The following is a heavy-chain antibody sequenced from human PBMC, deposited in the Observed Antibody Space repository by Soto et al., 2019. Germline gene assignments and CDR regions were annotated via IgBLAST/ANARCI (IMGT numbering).Heavy chain of an antibody. Sequence: QVQLQESGPGLVKPSETLSLTCTVSGGSVSSGSYYWSWIRQPPGKGLEWIGYIYYSGSTIYNPSLKSRVTISVDTSKNQFSLKMTSVTAADTAVYYCAIKGLAQLDGHDYWGQGTLVTVSS. CDR3: AIKGLAQLDGHDY. D-gene: IGHD1-1*01. V-gene: IGHV4-61*01. CDR2: IYYSGST. J-gene: IGHJ4*02. CDR1: GGSVSSGSYY.